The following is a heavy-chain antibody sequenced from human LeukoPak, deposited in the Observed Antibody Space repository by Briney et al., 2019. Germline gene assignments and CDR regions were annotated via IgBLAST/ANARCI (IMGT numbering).Heavy chain of an antibody. CDR2: ISGSGGST. D-gene: IGHD2/OR15-2a*01. J-gene: IGHJ4*02. CDR1: GFTFSSYA. CDR3: AKSGGLIGQQPYDY. V-gene: IGHV3-23*01. Sequence: GGSLRLSCAASGFTFSSYAMSWVRQAPGKGLEWVSAISGSGGSTYYADSVKGRFTISRDNSKNTLYLQMNSLRAEDTAVYYCAKSGGLIGQQPYDYWGQGTLVTVSS.